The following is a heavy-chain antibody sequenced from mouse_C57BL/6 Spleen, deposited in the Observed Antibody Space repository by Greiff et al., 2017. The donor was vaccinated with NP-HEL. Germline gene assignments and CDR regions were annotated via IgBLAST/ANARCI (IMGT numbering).Heavy chain of an antibody. Sequence: VKLQQPGAELVKPGASVKLSCKASGYTFTSYWMQWVKQRPGQGLEWIGEIDPSDSYTNYNQKFKGKATLTVDTSSSTAYMQLSSLTSEDSAVYYCARKELRWDYFDYWGQGTTLTVSS. CDR3: ARKELRWDYFDY. V-gene: IGHV1-50*01. D-gene: IGHD2-12*01. CDR2: IDPSDSYT. CDR1: GYTFTSYW. J-gene: IGHJ2*01.